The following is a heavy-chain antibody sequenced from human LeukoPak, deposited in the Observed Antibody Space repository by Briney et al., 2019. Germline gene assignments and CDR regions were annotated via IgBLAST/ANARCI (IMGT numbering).Heavy chain of an antibody. V-gene: IGHV1-24*01. CDR1: GYTLTELS. CDR2: FDPEDGET. Sequence: ASVKVSCKVSGYTLTELSMHWVRQAPGKGLEWMGGFDPEDGETIYAQKLQGRVTMTEDTSTDTAYMELSSLRSEDTAVYYCATSPGRGMVVTAMGSRYFDLWGRGTLVTVSS. J-gene: IGHJ2*01. CDR3: ATSPGRGMVVTAMGSRYFDL. D-gene: IGHD2-21*02.